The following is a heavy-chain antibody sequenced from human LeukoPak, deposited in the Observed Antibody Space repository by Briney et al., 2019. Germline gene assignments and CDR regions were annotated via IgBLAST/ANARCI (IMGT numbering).Heavy chain of an antibody. CDR3: AGEFCSGGSCRQGFDF. CDR2: INPNTGDT. J-gene: IGHJ4*02. CDR1: GYTFTGYY. D-gene: IGHD2-15*01. Sequence: ASVKVSCKASGYTFTGYYMHWVRQAPGQGLENVGWINPNTGDTKPAQNFQGRVTLTRDTSISTAYMELSSLRSDDSALYYCAGEFCSGGSCRQGFDFWGQGTLVTVSS. V-gene: IGHV1-2*02.